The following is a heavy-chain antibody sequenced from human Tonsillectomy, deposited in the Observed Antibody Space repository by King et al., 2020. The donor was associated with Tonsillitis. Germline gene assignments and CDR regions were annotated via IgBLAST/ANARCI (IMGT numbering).Heavy chain of an antibody. D-gene: IGHD5-24*01. CDR2: INHSGST. CDR3: SISVFAGTGLHNY. CDR1: GVSFSNYY. V-gene: IGHV4-34*01. J-gene: IGHJ4*02. Sequence: VQLQQWGAGLLKPSETLSLTCAVYGVSFSNYYWSWIRQSPGKGLEWIAEINHSGSTKYNPSLKSRVTISVETSKSQFSLKLSSLTAADTAIYYCSISVFAGTGLHNYWGQGTLVTVSS.